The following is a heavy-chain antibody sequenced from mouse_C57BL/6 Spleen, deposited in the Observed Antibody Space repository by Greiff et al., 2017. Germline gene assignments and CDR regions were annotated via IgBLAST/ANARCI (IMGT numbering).Heavy chain of an antibody. Sequence: QVQLQQPGTELVKPGASVKLSCKASGYTFTSYWMHWVKQRPGQGLEWIGNINPSNGGTNYNEKFKSKATLTVDKSSSTAYMQLSSLTSEDSAVYYCARSPGDYYGSSPFDYWGQGTTLTVSS. V-gene: IGHV1-53*01. D-gene: IGHD1-1*01. CDR1: GYTFTSYW. CDR3: ARSPGDYYGSSPFDY. CDR2: INPSNGGT. J-gene: IGHJ2*01.